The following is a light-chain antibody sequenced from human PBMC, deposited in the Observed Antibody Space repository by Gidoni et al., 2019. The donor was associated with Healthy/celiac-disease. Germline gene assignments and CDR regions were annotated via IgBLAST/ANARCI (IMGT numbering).Light chain of an antibody. V-gene: IGKV3-20*01. CDR3: HQYGSSPFT. CDR2: GAS. Sequence: EIVLTQSPGTMSLSPGERATLSCRASQSVSSSYFAWYQQKPGQAPRLLIYGASSRATGIPDRFSVSGSGTDFTLTISRLEPEDFAVYYCHQYGSSPFTFGGGTKVEIK. CDR1: QSVSSSY. J-gene: IGKJ4*01.